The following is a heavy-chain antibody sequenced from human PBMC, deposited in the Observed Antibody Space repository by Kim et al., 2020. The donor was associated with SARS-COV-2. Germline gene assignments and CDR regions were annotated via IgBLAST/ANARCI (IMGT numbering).Heavy chain of an antibody. J-gene: IGHJ5*02. CDR3: ATLVVVAAHNWFDP. CDR1: GFTFDDYA. V-gene: IGHV3-9*01. Sequence: GGSLRLSCAASGFTFDDYAMHWVRQAPGKGLEWVSGISWNSGSIGYADSVKGRFTISRDNAKNSLYLQMNSLRAEDTALYYCATLVVVAAHNWFDPWGQGTLVTVSS. CDR2: ISWNSGSI. D-gene: IGHD2-15*01.